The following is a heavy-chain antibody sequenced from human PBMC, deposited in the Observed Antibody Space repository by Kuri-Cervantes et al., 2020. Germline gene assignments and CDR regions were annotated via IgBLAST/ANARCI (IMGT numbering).Heavy chain of an antibody. CDR2: IYSGGST. J-gene: IGHJ4*02. Sequence: GGSLRLSCAASGFTFSSYGMHWVRQAPGKGLEWVAVIYSGGSTYYADSVKGRFTISRDNSKNTLYLQMNSLRAEDTAVYYCARDYYDSSGHSYWGQGTLVTVSS. CDR1: GFTFSSYG. D-gene: IGHD3-22*01. V-gene: IGHV3-NL1*01. CDR3: ARDYYDSSGHSY.